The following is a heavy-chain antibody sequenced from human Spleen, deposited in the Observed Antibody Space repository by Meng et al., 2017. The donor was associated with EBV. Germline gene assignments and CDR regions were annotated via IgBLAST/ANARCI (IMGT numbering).Heavy chain of an antibody. CDR2: IFYSGST. D-gene: IGHD4-17*01. CDR1: GGSYSISSYD. J-gene: IGHJ5*02. V-gene: IGHV4-39*07. CDR3: ARVTVTTLLFDP. Sequence: QVSAPRRVKPADTLYLPCHVSGGSYSISSYDWVWFRQPPGKGLEWIGSIFYSGSTYYNPSRKSRVTISVDTSKNQFSLKLSSVTAADTAVYYCARVTVTTLLFDPWGQGTLVTVPQ.